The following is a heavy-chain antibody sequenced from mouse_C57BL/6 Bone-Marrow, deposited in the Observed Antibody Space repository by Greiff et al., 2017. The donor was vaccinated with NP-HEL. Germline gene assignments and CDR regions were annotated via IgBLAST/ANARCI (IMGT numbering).Heavy chain of an antibody. CDR2: IYPGSGST. V-gene: IGHV1-55*01. Sequence: QVHVKQPGAELVKPGASVKMSCKASGYTFTSYWITWVKQRPGQGLEWIGDIYPGSGSTNYNEKFKSKATLTVDTSSSTAYMQLSSLTSEDSAVYYCARSGGGYYPDYWGQGTTLTVSS. D-gene: IGHD2-3*01. CDR3: ARSGGGYYPDY. CDR1: GYTFTSYW. J-gene: IGHJ2*01.